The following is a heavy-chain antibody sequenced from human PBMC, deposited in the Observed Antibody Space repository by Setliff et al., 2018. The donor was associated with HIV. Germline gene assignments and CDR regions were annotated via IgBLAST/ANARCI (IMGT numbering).Heavy chain of an antibody. CDR1: GYTFTNYA. CDR2: INTNTGHP. CDR3: AREIYD. V-gene: IGHV7-4-1*02. J-gene: IGHJ4*02. Sequence: ALVKVSCKGSGYTFTNYAINWVRQAPGQGLEWMGWINTNTGHPIYARGFTGRFVFSLDTSVNTAFLQINSLKADDTALYYCAREIYDWGQGTLVTVSS. D-gene: IGHD4-17*01.